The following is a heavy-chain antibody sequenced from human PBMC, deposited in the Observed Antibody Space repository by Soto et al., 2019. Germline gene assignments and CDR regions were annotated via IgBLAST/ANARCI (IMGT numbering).Heavy chain of an antibody. CDR3: ARDLWGYCGTDCYPLDV. CDR2: MYNTGST. Sequence: PSETLSLTCTVSGGSISGYYWSWIRQPPGKGLEWIGYMYNTGSTVYNPSFKSRVTISVDTSKNQFSLKLNSVTAADTAVYYCARDLWGYCGTDCYPLDVWGQGSTVP. CDR1: GGSISGYY. D-gene: IGHD2-21*02. V-gene: IGHV4-59*01. J-gene: IGHJ6*02.